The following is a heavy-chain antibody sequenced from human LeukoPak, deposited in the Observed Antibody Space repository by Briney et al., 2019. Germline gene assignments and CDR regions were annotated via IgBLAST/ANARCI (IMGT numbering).Heavy chain of an antibody. CDR2: INAGNGNT. CDR3: ARERAVLGATTSWFDP. J-gene: IGHJ5*02. Sequence: WASVKVSCKASGYTFTSYAMHWVRQAPGQRLEWMGWINAGNGNTKYSQKFQGRVTITRDTSASTAYMELSSLRSEDTAVYYCARERAVLGATTSWFDPWGQGTLVTVSS. CDR1: GYTFTSYA. D-gene: IGHD1-26*01. V-gene: IGHV1-3*01.